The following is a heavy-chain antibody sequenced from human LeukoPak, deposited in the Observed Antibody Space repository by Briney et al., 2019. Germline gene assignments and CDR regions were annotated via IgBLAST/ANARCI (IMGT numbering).Heavy chain of an antibody. CDR2: IYYSGGT. D-gene: IGHD1-14*01. J-gene: IGHJ4*02. CDR3: ARRGGGKESFHY. CDR1: GDSISGSTYY. Sequence: SETLSLTCTVSGDSISGSTYYWGWIRQPPGKGLEWIGSIYYSGGTYYNPSLKSLVTISVDTSKNQFSLKLSSVTGADTAVYYCARRGGGKESFHYWGQGPLVTVSS. V-gene: IGHV4-39*01.